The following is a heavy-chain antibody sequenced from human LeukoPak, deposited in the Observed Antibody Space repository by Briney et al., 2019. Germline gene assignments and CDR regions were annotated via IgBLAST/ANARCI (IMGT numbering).Heavy chain of an antibody. J-gene: IGHJ4*02. CDR2: ISYDGSNK. CDR1: GGTFSSYA. V-gene: IGHV3-30*04. Sequence: SCKASGGTFSSYAMHWVRQAPGKGLEWVAVISYDGSNKYYADSVKGRFTISRDNSKNTLYLQMNSLRAEDTAVYYCARDFSPGRMVRNWSAAYWGQGTLVTVSS. D-gene: IGHD3-10*01. CDR3: ARDFSPGRMVRNWSAAY.